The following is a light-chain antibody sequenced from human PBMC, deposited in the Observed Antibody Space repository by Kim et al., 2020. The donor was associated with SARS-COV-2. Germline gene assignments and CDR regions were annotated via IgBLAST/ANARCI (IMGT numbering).Light chain of an antibody. J-gene: IGLJ3*02. CDR3: CSFTSRPSWV. Sequence: GQSITISCTGTNNDIGHYNYVSWYQQRPGRAPRLVIFDVSRRPPGVSVRFSASKSGNTASLTISSLQADDEADYYCCSFTSRPSWVFGGGTKVTVL. V-gene: IGLV2-14*03. CDR2: DVS. CDR1: NNDIGHYNY.